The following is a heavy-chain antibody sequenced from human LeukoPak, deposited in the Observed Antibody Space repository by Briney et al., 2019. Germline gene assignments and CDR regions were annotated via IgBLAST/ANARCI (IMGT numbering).Heavy chain of an antibody. Sequence: GESLKISCKGSGYSFTSYWIGWVRQMPGKGLEWVGIIYPGDSDTRYSPSFQGQVTISADKSISTAYLQWSSLKASDTAMYYCARHGRYYDSSGYYYLDYCGQGTLVTVSS. CDR3: ARHGRYYDSSGYYYLDY. J-gene: IGHJ4*02. CDR1: GYSFTSYW. D-gene: IGHD3-22*01. CDR2: IYPGDSDT. V-gene: IGHV5-51*01.